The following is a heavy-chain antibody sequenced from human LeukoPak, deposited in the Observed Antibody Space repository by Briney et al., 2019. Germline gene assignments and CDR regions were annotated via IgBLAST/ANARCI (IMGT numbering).Heavy chain of an antibody. V-gene: IGHV4-39*01. CDR3: ARHVVSRAQNYDFWSGYYSDY. CDR2: IYYSGST. J-gene: IGHJ4*02. Sequence: SSETLSLTCAVSGGSISSSSYYWGWIRQPPGKGLEWIGSIYYSGSTYYNPSLKSRVTISLDTSKNQFSLKLSSVTAADTAVYYCARHVVSRAQNYDFWSGYYSDYWGQGTLVTVSS. D-gene: IGHD3-3*01. CDR1: GGSISSSSYY.